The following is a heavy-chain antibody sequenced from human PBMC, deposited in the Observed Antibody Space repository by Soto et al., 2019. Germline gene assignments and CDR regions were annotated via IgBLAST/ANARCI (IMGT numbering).Heavy chain of an antibody. CDR1: GYSFTSYW. Sequence: PXESLKISCKGCGYSFTSYWIGWVRQMPGKGLEWMGIIYPGDSDTRYSPSFQGQVTISADKSISTAYLQWSSLKASDTAMYYCARPNDITGTFAFDIWGQGTMVTVSS. V-gene: IGHV5-51*01. D-gene: IGHD1-7*01. CDR3: ARPNDITGTFAFDI. CDR2: IYPGDSDT. J-gene: IGHJ3*02.